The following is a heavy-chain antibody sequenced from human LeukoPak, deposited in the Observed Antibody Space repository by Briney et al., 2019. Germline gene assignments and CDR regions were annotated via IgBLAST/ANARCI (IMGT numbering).Heavy chain of an antibody. CDR2: ISGSGGST. CDR3: AKDPSIAVAGPNEGWFDP. Sequence: GGSLRLSCAASGFTFSSYAMSWVRQAPGKGLEWVSAISGSGGSTYYADSVKGQFTISRDNSKNTLYLQMNSLRAEDTAVYYCAKDPSIAVAGPNEGWFDPWGQGTLVTVSS. V-gene: IGHV3-23*01. J-gene: IGHJ5*02. CDR1: GFTFSSYA. D-gene: IGHD6-19*01.